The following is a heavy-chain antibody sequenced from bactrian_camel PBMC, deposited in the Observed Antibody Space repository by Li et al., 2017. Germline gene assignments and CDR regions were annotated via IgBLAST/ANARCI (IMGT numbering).Heavy chain of an antibody. CDR3: AADCVIDPYSDYGGGVFAY. V-gene: IGHV3S67*01. D-gene: IGHD4*01. CDR2: ISSMGTT. J-gene: IGHJ6*01. CDR1: GYKFSSCR. Sequence: VQLVESGGGLAQPGGSLKLSCAASGYKFSSCRMAWCRQRPGKERELVSMISSMGTTTYADSVKGRFTISQDNAKKTLYLQMNSLKTEDTAVYYCAADCVIDPYSDYGGGVFAYWGQGTQVTVS.